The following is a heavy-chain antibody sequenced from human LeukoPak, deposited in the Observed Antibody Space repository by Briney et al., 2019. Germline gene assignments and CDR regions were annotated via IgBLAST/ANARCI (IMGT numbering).Heavy chain of an antibody. J-gene: IGHJ3*02. CDR1: GGSINNYY. D-gene: IGHD2-15*01. V-gene: IGHV4-4*07. CDR3: ARGRYCSADICSGGDAFDI. Sequence: SSETLSLTCTVSGGSINNYYWSWIRQPAGKGLEWIGRIYTRGSTNYNPSLKSRVTMSVDTSKNQFSLKLSSVTAADTAVYCARGRYCSADICSGGDAFDIWGQGTMVCVPS. CDR2: IYTRGST.